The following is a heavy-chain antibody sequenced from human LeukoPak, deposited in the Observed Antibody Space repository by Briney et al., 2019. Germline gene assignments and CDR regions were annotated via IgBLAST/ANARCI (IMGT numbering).Heavy chain of an antibody. J-gene: IGHJ4*02. CDR1: GGSFSGYY. D-gene: IGHD3-10*01. CDR2: INHSGST. CDR3: ARGYGSGNYYPKDY. Sequence: SETLSPTCAVYGGSFSGYYWSRIRQPPGKGLDWIGEINHSGSTNYNPSLKSRVTISVDTSKNQWSLKLTSVTAADTAVYYCARGYGSGNYYPKDYWGQGTLVTVSS. V-gene: IGHV4-34*01.